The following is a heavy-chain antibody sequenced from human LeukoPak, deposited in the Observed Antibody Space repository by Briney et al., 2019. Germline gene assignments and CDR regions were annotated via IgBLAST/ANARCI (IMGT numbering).Heavy chain of an antibody. Sequence: PSETLSLTCTVSGGSISSSSYYWSWIRQPPGKGLDWIGYIYYSGSTNYNPSLKSRVTISVDTSKNQFSLKLSSVTAADTAVYYCARRGDGYKAITYYFDYWGQGTLVTVSS. J-gene: IGHJ4*02. D-gene: IGHD5-24*01. CDR3: ARRGDGYKAITYYFDY. CDR1: GGSISSSSYY. CDR2: IYYSGST. V-gene: IGHV4-61*05.